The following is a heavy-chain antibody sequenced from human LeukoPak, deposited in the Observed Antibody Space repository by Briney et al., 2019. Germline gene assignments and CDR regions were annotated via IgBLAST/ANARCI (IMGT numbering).Heavy chain of an antibody. J-gene: IGHJ4*02. V-gene: IGHV3-74*01. CDR3: ARVGPGLTTPLDY. CDR1: GFTFSRYW. CDR2: INSDGSST. D-gene: IGHD3-22*01. Sequence: GGSLRLSCAASGFTFSRYWMHWVLQAPGKGLVWVSRINSDGSSTSYADSVKGRFTISRDNAKNTLYLQMNSLGAEDTAVYYCARVGPGLTTPLDYWGQGTLVTVS.